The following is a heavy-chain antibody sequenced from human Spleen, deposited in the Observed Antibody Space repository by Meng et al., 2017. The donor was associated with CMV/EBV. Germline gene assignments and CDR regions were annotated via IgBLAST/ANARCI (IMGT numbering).Heavy chain of an antibody. CDR3: ATGPGSVDIRTFRFDH. J-gene: IGHJ4*02. CDR1: GYMFTSFY. D-gene: IGHD2/OR15-2a*01. V-gene: IGHV1-46*01. Sequence: SGYMFTSFYMHGVRQAPGQGLEWIGIINPGPGSTAYAQKFQGIVTMTGDSSTSTVYMELSSLRSEDTAMYYCATGPGSVDIRTFRFDHWGQGTLVTVSS. CDR2: INPGPGST.